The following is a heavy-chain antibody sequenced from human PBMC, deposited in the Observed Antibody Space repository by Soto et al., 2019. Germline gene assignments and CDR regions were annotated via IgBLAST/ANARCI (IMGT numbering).Heavy chain of an antibody. Sequence: SVKVSCKASGGTLSSYAISWVRQAPGQGLEWMGGIIPIFGTSNDAQKVEGRVTITEDESTSTAYMELSSLRSEDTAVYYCAREVGGSSNFLGTEVWGQETTLTASS. CDR2: IIPIFGTS. J-gene: IGHJ6*02. CDR1: GGTLSSYA. V-gene: IGHV1-69*01. CDR3: AREVGGSSNFLGTEV. D-gene: IGHD2-15*01.